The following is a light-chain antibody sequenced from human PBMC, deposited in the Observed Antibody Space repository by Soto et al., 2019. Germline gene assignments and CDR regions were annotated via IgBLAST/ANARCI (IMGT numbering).Light chain of an antibody. V-gene: IGLV2-14*01. Sequence: QSALTQPASVSGSPGQSITISCTGTSGDVGGYKYVSWYQQHPGKAPKLMIYEVSNRPSGVSNRFSGSKSGNTASLTISGLQAEDEADYYCSSYTSSSTKLFGGGTKLTVL. CDR1: SGDVGGYKY. CDR3: SSYTSSSTKL. CDR2: EVS. J-gene: IGLJ3*02.